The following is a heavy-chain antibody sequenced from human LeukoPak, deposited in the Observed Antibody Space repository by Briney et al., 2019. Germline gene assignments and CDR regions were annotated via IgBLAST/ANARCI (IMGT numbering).Heavy chain of an antibody. CDR3: ARYVVYGSGKYYFDY. CDR1: GASISSGDFY. CDR2: INYSGST. D-gene: IGHD3-10*01. J-gene: IGHJ4*02. Sequence: PSETLSLTCSVSGASISSGDFYCSWIRQPPGKGLEWIASINYSGSTYYNPSLKSRVTISVDTSENQFSLKLSSVTAADTAVYYCARYVVYGSGKYYFDYWGQGTLVPSPQ. V-gene: IGHV4-39*01.